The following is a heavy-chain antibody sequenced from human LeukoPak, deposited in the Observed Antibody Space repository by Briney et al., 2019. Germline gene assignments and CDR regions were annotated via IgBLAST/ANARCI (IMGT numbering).Heavy chain of an antibody. CDR3: ARTAGSSGRFSGVPTNYGMDV. Sequence: SQTLSLTCAISRDSVSSNSAAWNWIRQSPSRGLEWLGRTYYRSKWYNDYAVSVKSRITINPDTSKNQFSLQLNSVTPEDTAVYYCARTAGSSGRFSGVPTNYGMDVWGQGTTVTVSS. V-gene: IGHV6-1*01. CDR1: RDSVSSNSAA. CDR2: TYYRSKWYN. D-gene: IGHD3-22*01. J-gene: IGHJ6*02.